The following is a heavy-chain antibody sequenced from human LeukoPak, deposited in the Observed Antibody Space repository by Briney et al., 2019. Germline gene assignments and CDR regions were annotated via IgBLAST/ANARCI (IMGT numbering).Heavy chain of an antibody. Sequence: ASVKVSCKDSGGTFSSYAISWVRQAPGQGLEWMGGIIPIFGTANYAQKFQGRVTITADESTSTAYMELSSLRSEDTAVYYCARDSQLGMITGTTVRTYYYYGMDVWGQGTTVTVSS. V-gene: IGHV1-69*01. CDR1: GGTFSSYA. J-gene: IGHJ6*02. CDR3: ARDSQLGMITGTTVRTYYYYGMDV. CDR2: IIPIFGTA. D-gene: IGHD1-7*01.